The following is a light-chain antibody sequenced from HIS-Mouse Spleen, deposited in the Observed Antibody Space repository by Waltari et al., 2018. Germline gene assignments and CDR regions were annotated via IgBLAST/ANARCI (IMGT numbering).Light chain of an antibody. V-gene: IGKV3-20*01. J-gene: IGKJ2*01. CDR2: GAS. CDR3: QQYGSSPYT. Sequence: EIVLTQSPGTLSLSPGKRATLSCRASQSVSNSYLAWYQQKPGQAPRLLIYGASSRATGIPYRFSGSGSGTDFTLTISRLEPEDFAVYYCQQYGSSPYTFGQGTKLEIK. CDR1: QSVSNSY.